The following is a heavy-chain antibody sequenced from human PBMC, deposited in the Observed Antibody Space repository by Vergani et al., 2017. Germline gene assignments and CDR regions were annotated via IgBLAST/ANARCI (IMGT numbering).Heavy chain of an antibody. V-gene: IGHV4-34*01. CDR1: GGSFSGYY. J-gene: IGHJ5*02. CDR3: ARVRIAARGWFDP. CDR2: INHSGST. Sequence: QVQLQQWGAGLLKPSETLSLTCAVYGGSFSGYYWSWIRQPPGKGLEWIGEINHSGSTNYNPSLKSRVTISVDTSKNQFSLKRSSVTAADTAVYYCARVRIAARGWFDPWGQGTLVTVSS. D-gene: IGHD6-6*01.